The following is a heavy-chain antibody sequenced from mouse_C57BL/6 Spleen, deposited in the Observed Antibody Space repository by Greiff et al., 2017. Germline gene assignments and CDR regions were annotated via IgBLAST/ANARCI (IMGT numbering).Heavy chain of an antibody. CDR2: IHPNSGST. CDR1: GYTFTSYW. J-gene: IGHJ2*01. D-gene: IGHD3-2*02. V-gene: IGHV1-64*01. Sequence: VQLQQPGAELVKPGASVKLSCKASGYTFTSYWMHWVKQRPGQGLEWIGMIHPNSGSTNYNEKFKSKATLTVDKSSSTAYMQLSSLTSEDSAVYYCARADSSGYRDYWGQGTTLTVSS. CDR3: ARADSSGYRDY.